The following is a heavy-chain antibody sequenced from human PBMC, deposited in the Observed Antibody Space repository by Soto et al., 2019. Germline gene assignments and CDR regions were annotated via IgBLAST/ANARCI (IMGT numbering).Heavy chain of an antibody. CDR2: ISWDGGST. CDR1: GFTFDDYA. J-gene: IGHJ4*02. CDR3: AKDIRFRATPDGFDY. Sequence: LRLSCAASGFTFDDYAMHWVRQAPGKGLEWVSLISWDGGSTYYADSVKGRFTISRDNSKNSLYLQMNSLRAEDTALYYCAKDIRFRATPDGFDYWGQGTLVTVSS. V-gene: IGHV3-43D*04. D-gene: IGHD5-12*01.